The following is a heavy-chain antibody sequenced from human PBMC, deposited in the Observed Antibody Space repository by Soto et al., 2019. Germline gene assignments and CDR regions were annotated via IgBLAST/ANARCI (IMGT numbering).Heavy chain of an antibody. Sequence: GASLKFSCKGSGYSFTSYWIGWVRQMPGKGLEWMGIIYPGDSDTRYSPSFQGQVTISADKSISTAYLQWSSLKASDTAMYYCARHASLDYNDSSGYSPPFDIWGQGTMGTVSS. CDR1: GYSFTSYW. V-gene: IGHV5-51*01. J-gene: IGHJ3*02. CDR3: ARHASLDYNDSSGYSPPFDI. D-gene: IGHD3-22*01. CDR2: IYPGDSDT.